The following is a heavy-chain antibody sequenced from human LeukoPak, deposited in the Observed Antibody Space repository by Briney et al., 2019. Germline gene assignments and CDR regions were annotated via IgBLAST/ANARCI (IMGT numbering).Heavy chain of an antibody. V-gene: IGHV3-9*01. J-gene: IGHJ3*02. CDR3: AKDVRQYSGTYYSTFDM. CDR2: INSKSDSI. CDR1: GSTFDVYA. D-gene: IGHD1-26*01. Sequence: GGSLRLSCAASGSTFDVYAMHWVRQDPGKGLEWLSGINSKSDSIPYADSVKGRFTISRDNANKFLYLQMNSLRPEDTAFYYCAKDVRQYSGTYYSTFDMWGQGTTVIVSS.